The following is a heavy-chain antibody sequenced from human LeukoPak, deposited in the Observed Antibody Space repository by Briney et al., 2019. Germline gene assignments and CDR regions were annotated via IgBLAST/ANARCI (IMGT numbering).Heavy chain of an antibody. V-gene: IGHV3-21*01. D-gene: IGHD5-12*01. Sequence: GGSLRLSCAASGFTFSSYSMNWVRQAPGEGLEWVSSSSSSSSYIYYADSVKGRFTISRDNAKNSLYLQMNSLRAEDTAVYYCARDGGGGYDSYFDYWGQGTLVTVSS. CDR3: ARDGGGGYDSYFDY. J-gene: IGHJ4*02. CDR2: SSSSSSYI. CDR1: GFTFSSYS.